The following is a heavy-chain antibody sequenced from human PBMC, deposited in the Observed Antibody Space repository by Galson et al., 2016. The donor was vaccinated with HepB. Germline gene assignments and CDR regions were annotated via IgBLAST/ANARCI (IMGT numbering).Heavy chain of an antibody. CDR3: VRVQPQGFCSGGPCYSGKLYYFDY. CDR1: GGSFSGYY. Sequence: SETLSLTCAVYGGSFSGYYWSWVRQPPGKGPEWIGEIIHSGETSYNPSLKSRSTISVDTSKNQVSLNLTSLNAADTAVYYCVRVQPQGFCSGGPCYSGKLYYFDYWGQGTLVTVSS. CDR2: IIHSGET. J-gene: IGHJ4*02. V-gene: IGHV4-34*12. D-gene: IGHD2-15*01.